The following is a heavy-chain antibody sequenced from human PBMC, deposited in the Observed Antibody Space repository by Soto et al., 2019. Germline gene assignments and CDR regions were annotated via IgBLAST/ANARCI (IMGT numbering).Heavy chain of an antibody. Sequence: EVQLLESGGGLVQPGGSLRLSCAASGFTYSNYAMRWVRQAPGKGLEWVSTISSSGSTYYADSVQVRFTISRDNSKNTLNLELNTLRAEQTAIYYCTRARLAPGFDCWGKGNLVTVSS. CDR2: ISSSGST. J-gene: IGHJ4*02. V-gene: IGHV3-23*01. D-gene: IGHD3-3*01. CDR3: TRARLAPGFDC. CDR1: GFTYSNYA.